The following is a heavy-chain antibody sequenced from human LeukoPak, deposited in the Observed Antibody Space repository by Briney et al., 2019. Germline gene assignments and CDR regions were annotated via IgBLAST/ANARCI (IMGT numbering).Heavy chain of an antibody. Sequence: GGSLRLSCAASGFTFSTYAMTWVRQSPGTGLEWVSGISGSGGSTYYADSVKGRFTISRDNSKNTLYLQMNSLRAEDTAVYYCAKDRPPDWWGQGTLVTVSS. CDR3: AKDRPPDW. CDR1: GFTFSTYA. CDR2: ISGSGGST. J-gene: IGHJ4*02. V-gene: IGHV3-23*01.